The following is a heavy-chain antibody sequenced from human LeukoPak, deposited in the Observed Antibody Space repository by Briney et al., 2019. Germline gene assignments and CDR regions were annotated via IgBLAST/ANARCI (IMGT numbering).Heavy chain of an antibody. D-gene: IGHD3-16*02. CDR3: ARAYQRLGGLSFPDS. J-gene: IGHJ5*01. CDR2: INPNTGNP. V-gene: IGHV7-4-1*02. Sequence: GASVKVSCKASGYTFTSYYMHWVRQAPGQGLEWMGWINPNTGNPTYAQGFTGRFVFSLDTSVTTTYLQISGLKAEDTAVYYCARAYQRLGGLSFPDSWGQGTLVTVSS. CDR1: GYTFTSYY.